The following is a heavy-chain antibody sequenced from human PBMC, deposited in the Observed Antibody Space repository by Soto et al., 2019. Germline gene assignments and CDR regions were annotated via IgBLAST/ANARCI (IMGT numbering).Heavy chain of an antibody. CDR3: AFCRYFDHIGGWFDP. J-gene: IGHJ5*02. CDR1: GYTFTSYG. CDR2: ISAYNGNT. Sequence: QVQLVQSGAEVKKPGASVKVSCKASGYTFTSYGISWVRQAPEQGLEWMGWISAYNGNTNYAQKLQGRVNMTTDTSTRTAYMELRSLNSDDATVYYCAFCRYFDHIGGWFDPLGQGTLVTVSS. V-gene: IGHV1-18*01. D-gene: IGHD3-9*01.